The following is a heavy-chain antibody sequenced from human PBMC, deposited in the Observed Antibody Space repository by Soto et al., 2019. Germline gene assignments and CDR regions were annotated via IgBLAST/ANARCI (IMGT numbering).Heavy chain of an antibody. CDR2: IYHSGST. V-gene: IGHV4-59*01. Sequence: QVQLQESGPGLVKPSETLSLTCTVSGGSISGYYWSWIRQPPGKGLEWIGNIYHSGSTKYNPSLNSRVTISVDTSKNQFSLKLSSVTAADTAVYYCARGKMVGATWGQGTLVTVSS. CDR1: GGSISGYY. J-gene: IGHJ5*02. CDR3: ARGKMVGAT. D-gene: IGHD1-26*01.